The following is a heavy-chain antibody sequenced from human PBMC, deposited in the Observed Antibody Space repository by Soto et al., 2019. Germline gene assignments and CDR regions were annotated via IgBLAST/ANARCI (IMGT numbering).Heavy chain of an antibody. CDR1: GFTFSSYA. Sequence: GGSLRLSCAASGFTFSSYAMHWVRQAPGKGLEWVAVISYDGSNKYYADSVKGRFTISRDNSKNTLYLQMNSLRAEDTAVYYCARIAVAGTTTDDYFDYWGQGTLVTVSS. V-gene: IGHV3-30-3*01. CDR2: ISYDGSNK. CDR3: ARIAVAGTTTDDYFDY. J-gene: IGHJ4*02. D-gene: IGHD6-19*01.